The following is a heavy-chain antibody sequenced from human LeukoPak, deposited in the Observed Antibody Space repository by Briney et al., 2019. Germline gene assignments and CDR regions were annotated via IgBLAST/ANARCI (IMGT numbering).Heavy chain of an antibody. CDR2: IYSSGST. J-gene: IGHJ4*02. CDR3: AKSGGYGLTDY. CDR1: GASVSGSPYY. Sequence: SETLSLTCTVSGASVSGSPYYWGWIRQPPGKGLEWIGSIYSSGSTYYNASLQSRVTISIETSKNQISLRLNSVTAADTAIYYCAKSGGYGLTDYWGQGTLVTVSS. V-gene: IGHV4-39*01. D-gene: IGHD1-26*01.